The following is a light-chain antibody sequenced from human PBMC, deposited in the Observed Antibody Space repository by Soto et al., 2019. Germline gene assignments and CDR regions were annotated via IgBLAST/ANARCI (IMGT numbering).Light chain of an antibody. CDR3: QTWGTGIPV. CDR1: SGHRTYA. J-gene: IGLJ3*02. CDR2: VNSDGSH. V-gene: IGLV4-69*01. Sequence: QLVLTQSPSASASLGASVKLTCTLNSGHRTYAIAWHQQQPEKGPRYLMKVNSDGSHSKGDGIPDRFSGSSSGAERYLTISSFQSEDEADYYCQTWGTGIPVFGGGTKLTVL.